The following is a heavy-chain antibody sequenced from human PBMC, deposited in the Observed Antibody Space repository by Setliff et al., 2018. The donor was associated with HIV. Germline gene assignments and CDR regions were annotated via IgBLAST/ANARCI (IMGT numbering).Heavy chain of an antibody. CDR3: ARELFGSGWYADS. D-gene: IGHD6-19*01. J-gene: IGHJ4*02. V-gene: IGHV4-4*07. Sequence: PSETLSLTCSVSGGSTSSDTWSWIRQPAGQGLEWIGRIYRSGSTNYNTPLESRVTMSVDTSKNQFSLKLSSVTAADTAVYYCARELFGSGWYADSWGQGTLVTVPQ. CDR2: IYRSGST. CDR1: GGSTSSDT.